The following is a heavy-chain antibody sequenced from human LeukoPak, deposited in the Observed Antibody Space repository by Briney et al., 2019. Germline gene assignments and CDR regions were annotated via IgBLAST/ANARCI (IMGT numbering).Heavy chain of an antibody. CDR3: AKDRADIVVVPAALLHN. CDR1: GFTFSSYC. V-gene: IGHV3-30*18. CDR2: ISYDGSNK. D-gene: IGHD2-2*01. Sequence: GGSLRLSCAASGFTFSSYCMHWVRQAPGKGLEWVAVISYDGSNKYYADSVKGRFTISRDNSKNTLYLQMNSLRAEDTAVYYCAKDRADIVVVPAALLHNWGQGTLVTVSS. J-gene: IGHJ4*02.